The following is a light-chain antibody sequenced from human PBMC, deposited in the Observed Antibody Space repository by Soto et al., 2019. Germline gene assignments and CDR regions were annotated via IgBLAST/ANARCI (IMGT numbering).Light chain of an antibody. CDR3: TSYVGNDIWV. Sequence: QSALTHPPSASGSPGQSVTISCTGTSSDVGAYKYVSWYQQYPGKAPKRMIYEVTKRPSGVPDRFPGSKSGNTASLTVSGLQAEDVADYYCTSYVGNDIWVFGGGTKLTVL. CDR1: SSDVGAYKY. CDR2: EVT. J-gene: IGLJ3*02. V-gene: IGLV2-8*01.